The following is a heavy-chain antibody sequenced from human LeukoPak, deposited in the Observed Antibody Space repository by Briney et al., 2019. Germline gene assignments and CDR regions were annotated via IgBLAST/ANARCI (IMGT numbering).Heavy chain of an antibody. Sequence: GGSLRLSCAASGFTFSSYAMHWVRQAPGKGLEWVAFIRYDGSNKYYADSVKGRFTISRDNSKNTLYLQMNSLNTEDTAVYYCTTSVFTGPWRGAFDIWGQGTMVTVSS. CDR3: TTSVFTGPWRGAFDI. D-gene: IGHD1-1*01. V-gene: IGHV3-30*02. J-gene: IGHJ3*02. CDR2: IRYDGSNK. CDR1: GFTFSSYA.